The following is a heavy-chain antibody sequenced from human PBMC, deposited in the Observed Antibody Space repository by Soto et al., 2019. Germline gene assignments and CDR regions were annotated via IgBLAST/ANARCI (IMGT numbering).Heavy chain of an antibody. CDR3: AKDFDSSGWNDY. Sequence: LRLSCAASGFTFSSYGMHWVRQAPGKGLEWVAVISYDGSNKYYADSVKGRFTISRDNSKNTLYLQMNSLRAEDTAVYYCAKDFDSSGWNDYWGQGTLVTVSS. V-gene: IGHV3-30*18. CDR2: ISYDGSNK. J-gene: IGHJ4*02. D-gene: IGHD6-19*01. CDR1: GFTFSSYG.